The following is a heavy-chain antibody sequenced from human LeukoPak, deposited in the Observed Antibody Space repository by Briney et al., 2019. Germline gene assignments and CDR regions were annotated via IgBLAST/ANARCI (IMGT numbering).Heavy chain of an antibody. J-gene: IGHJ4*02. CDR2: ISAYNGNT. V-gene: IGHV1-18*01. CDR3: ARLSPFQYYDILTGYSAPDY. D-gene: IGHD3-9*01. CDR1: GYTFTSYG. Sequence: VASVKVSCKASGYTFTSYGISWVRQAPGQGLEWMGWISAYNGNTNYAQKLQGRVTMTTDTSTSTAYMELRSLRSDDTAVYYCARLSPFQYYDILTGYSAPDYWGQGTLVTVSS.